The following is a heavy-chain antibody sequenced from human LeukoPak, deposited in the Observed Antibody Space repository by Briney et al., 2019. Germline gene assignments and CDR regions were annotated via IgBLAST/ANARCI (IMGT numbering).Heavy chain of an antibody. CDR2: IWHDGRNQ. D-gene: IGHD3-10*01. V-gene: IGHV3-33*01. J-gene: IGHJ4*02. CDR3: ARQTGTYDLDY. Sequence: GGSLRLSCAASGFTFSNFGMHWVRQAPGEGLEWVAVIWHDGRNQHYADSVKGRFTISRDNSKDTLYLQMNSLRVEDTAVYYCARQTGTYDLDYWGQGTLVTVSS. CDR1: GFTFSNFG.